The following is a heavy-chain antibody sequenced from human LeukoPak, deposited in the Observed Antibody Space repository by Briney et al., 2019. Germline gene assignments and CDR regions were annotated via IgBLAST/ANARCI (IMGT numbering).Heavy chain of an antibody. CDR1: GGSISSYY. CDR3: ARQVDCSSTSCYVLEPYFDY. J-gene: IGHJ4*02. V-gene: IGHV4-59*01. D-gene: IGHD2-2*01. CDR2: IYYSASA. Sequence: SETLSLTCTVSGGSISSYYWSWIRQPPGKGLEWIGYIYYSASANYKPSLTSRVTISVDTYMNQFSLKLSSVTAAETAVYYCARQVDCSSTSCYVLEPYFDYWGQGTLVTVSS.